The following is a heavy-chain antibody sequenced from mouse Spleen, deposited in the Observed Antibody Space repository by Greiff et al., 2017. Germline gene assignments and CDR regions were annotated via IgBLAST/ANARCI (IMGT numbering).Heavy chain of an antibody. CDR1: GYSFTGYY. J-gene: IGHJ4*01. V-gene: IGHV1-42*01. CDR2: INPSTGGT. CDR3: ARSRNDAMDY. Sequence: VQLQQSGPELVKPGASVKISCKASGYSFTGYYMNWVKQSPEKSLEWIGEINPSTGGTTYNQKFKAKATLTVDKSSSTAYMQLKSLTSEDSAVYYCARSRNDAMDYWGQGTSVTVSS. D-gene: IGHD2-14*01.